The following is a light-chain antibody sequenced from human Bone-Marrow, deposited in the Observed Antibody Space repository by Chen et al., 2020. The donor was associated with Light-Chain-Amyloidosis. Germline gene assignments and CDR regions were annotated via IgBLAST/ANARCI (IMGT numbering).Light chain of an antibody. J-gene: IGLJ3*02. CDR1: NIGSTS. V-gene: IGLV3-21*02. CDR2: DDS. CDR3: QVWDRSSDRPV. Sequence: SYVLTQPSSVSVAPGQTATIACGGNNIGSTSVHWYQQTPGQAPLLVVYDDSDRPSGSPERLSGSNSGNTATLIISRVEAGDEADYYCQVWDRSSDRPVFGGGTKLTVL.